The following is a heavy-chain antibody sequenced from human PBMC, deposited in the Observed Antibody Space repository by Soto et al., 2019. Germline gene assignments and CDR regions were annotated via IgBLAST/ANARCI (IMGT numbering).Heavy chain of an antibody. CDR3: ARRYCSGGICYLDY. CDR1: GFTFSSHC. D-gene: IGHD2-15*01. CDR2: INNDGSIT. J-gene: IGHJ4*02. V-gene: IGHV3-74*01. Sequence: GGSLRLSCEASGFTFSSHCMYWVRQAPGKGLVWVSRINNDGSITDFADSVKGRFTISRDNAKNTLYLHMNNLRDEDTAVFYCARRYCSGGICYLDYWGQGTLVTVSS.